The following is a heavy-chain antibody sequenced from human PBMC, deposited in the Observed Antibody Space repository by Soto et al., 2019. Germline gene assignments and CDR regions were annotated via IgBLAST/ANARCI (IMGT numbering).Heavy chain of an antibody. D-gene: IGHD3-10*01. CDR1: GGTFSSYA. CDR3: ASPYSPSSVERRITMVRGVPARFDY. V-gene: IGHV1-69*06. J-gene: IGHJ4*02. CDR2: IIPIFGTA. Sequence: QVQLVQSGAEVKKPGSSVKVSCKASGGTFSSYAISWVRQAPGQGLEWMGGIIPIFGTANYAQKFQGRVTITADKSTSTAYMELSSLRSEDTAVYYWASPYSPSSVERRITMVRGVPARFDYWGQGTLVTVSS.